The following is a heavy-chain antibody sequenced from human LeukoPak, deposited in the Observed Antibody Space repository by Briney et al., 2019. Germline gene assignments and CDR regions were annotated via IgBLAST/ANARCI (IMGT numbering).Heavy chain of an antibody. J-gene: IGHJ4*02. Sequence: GGSLRLSCAASGFTFSSYAMHWVRQAPGKGLEWVAVISYDGSNKYYADSVKGRFTISRDNSKNTLYLQMNSLRAEDTAVYYCARVLNQLGRPFDYWGQGTLVTVSS. CDR1: GFTFSSYA. CDR2: ISYDGSNK. D-gene: IGHD6-6*01. V-gene: IGHV3-30*04. CDR3: ARVLNQLGRPFDY.